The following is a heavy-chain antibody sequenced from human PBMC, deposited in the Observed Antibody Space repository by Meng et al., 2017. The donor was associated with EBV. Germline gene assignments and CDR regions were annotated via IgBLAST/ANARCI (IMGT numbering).Heavy chain of an antibody. D-gene: IGHD3-10*01. CDR3: ASESGRGFTPDY. J-gene: IGHJ4*02. CDR1: GGTFRSDA. V-gene: IGHV1-69*01. Sequence: QVPLQQAGAGVKKPGSSVKVSCRTSGGTFRSDAVSWVRQAPGQGLEWMGGLIPMSGAPHYAQKFQDRVTIIADESTSTHSMELNNLRFEDTAMYYCASESGRGFTPDYWGQGTLVTVSS. CDR2: LIPMSGAP.